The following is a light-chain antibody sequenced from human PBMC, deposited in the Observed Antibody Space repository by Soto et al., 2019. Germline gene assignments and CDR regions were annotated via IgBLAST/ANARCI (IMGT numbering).Light chain of an antibody. CDR3: QQYNNWPLT. V-gene: IGKV3-15*01. J-gene: IGKJ5*01. CDR2: GAS. CDR1: QSVSSN. Sequence: IVMTQSPATLSVPPGERATLSCRASQSVSSNLAWYQQKPGQAPRLLIYGASTRATGIPARFGGSGSGTEFTLTISSLQSEDFAVYYCQQYNNWPLTFGQGTRLEIK.